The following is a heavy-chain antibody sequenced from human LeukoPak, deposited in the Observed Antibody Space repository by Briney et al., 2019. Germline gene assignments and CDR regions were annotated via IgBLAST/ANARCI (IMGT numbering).Heavy chain of an antibody. CDR1: GYTLTSYA. Sequence: GASVKVSCRASGYTLTSYAMNWVRQAPGQGLEWMGWINTNTGNPTYAQGFTGRFVFSLDTSVSTAYLQISSLKAEDTAVYYCARLYCSGGSCYYLDPWGQGTLVTVSS. CDR2: INTNTGNP. D-gene: IGHD2-15*01. J-gene: IGHJ5*02. CDR3: ARLYCSGGSCYYLDP. V-gene: IGHV7-4-1*02.